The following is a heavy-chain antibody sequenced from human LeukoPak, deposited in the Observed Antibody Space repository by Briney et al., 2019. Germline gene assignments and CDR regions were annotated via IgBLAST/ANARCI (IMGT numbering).Heavy chain of an antibody. CDR2: ISTYNGNT. V-gene: IGHV1-18*01. J-gene: IGHJ5*02. Sequence: GASVKVSCKASGYTFTSYGISWVRQAPGQGLEWMGWISTYNGNTNYAQKLQGRVTMTTDTSTSTAYMELRSLRSDDTAVYYCARAVRGVIILKDNWFGPWGQGTLVTVSS. CDR1: GYTFTSYG. D-gene: IGHD3-10*01. CDR3: ARAVRGVIILKDNWFGP.